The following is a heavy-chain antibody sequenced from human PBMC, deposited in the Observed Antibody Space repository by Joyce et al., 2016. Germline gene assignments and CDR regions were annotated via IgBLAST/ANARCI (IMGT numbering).Heavy chain of an antibody. D-gene: IGHD3-22*01. J-gene: IGHJ4*02. Sequence: QVQLQESGPGLLKPSQTLSLTCTVSGGSVNDDFYWSWIRQTPGKGLEWISYISNSGNTYYSASLKSRITMSVDTSKNQFSLILSSVTAADTAVYYCARRGYDKIGYGFDHWGQGTLVTVSS. CDR2: ISNSGNT. V-gene: IGHV4-30-4*01. CDR1: GGSVNDDFY. CDR3: ARRGYDKIGYGFDH.